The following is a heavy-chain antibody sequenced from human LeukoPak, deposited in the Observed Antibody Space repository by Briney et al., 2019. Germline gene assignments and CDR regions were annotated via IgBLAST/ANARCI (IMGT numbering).Heavy chain of an antibody. V-gene: IGHV1-69*05. J-gene: IGHJ5*02. CDR1: GGTFSSYA. Sequence: ASVKVSCKASGGTFSSYAISWVRQAPGQGLEWMGGIIPIFGTANYAQKFQGRVTITTDESTSTAYMELSSLRSEDTAVYYYARDLNPGGDSSGYYYTWFDPWGQGTLVTVSS. CDR2: IIPIFGTA. D-gene: IGHD3-22*01. CDR3: ARDLNPGGDSSGYYYTWFDP.